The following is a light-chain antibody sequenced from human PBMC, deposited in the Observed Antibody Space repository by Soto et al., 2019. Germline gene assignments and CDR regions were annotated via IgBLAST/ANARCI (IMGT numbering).Light chain of an antibody. CDR3: QKYNSAPWT. CDR2: AAS. J-gene: IGKJ1*01. Sequence: DIQMTQSPSSLSASVGDRVTITCRASQGISNYLAWYQQKPGKVPKLLIYAASTLQSEVPYRLSGSGSGTDFTLTISSLQPEDVATYYCQKYNSAPWTFGQGTKVEIK. CDR1: QGISNY. V-gene: IGKV1-27*01.